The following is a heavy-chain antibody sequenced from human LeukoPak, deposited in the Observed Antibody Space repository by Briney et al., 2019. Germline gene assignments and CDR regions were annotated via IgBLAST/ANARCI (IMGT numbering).Heavy chain of an antibody. CDR3: ARYGDYAFDY. CDR2: IYYSGTT. V-gene: IGHV4-30-4*01. D-gene: IGHD4-17*01. CDR1: GGSISSGNYY. Sequence: PSETLSLTCTVSGGSISSGNYYWSWIRQPPGQDLEWIGNIYYSGTTYYNPSLKSRVTISVDTSKNQFSLKLSSVTAADTAVYYCARYGDYAFDYWGQGTLVTVSS. J-gene: IGHJ4*02.